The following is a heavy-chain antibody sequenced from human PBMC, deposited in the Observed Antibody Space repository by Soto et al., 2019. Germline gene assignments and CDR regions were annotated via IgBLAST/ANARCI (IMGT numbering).Heavy chain of an antibody. Sequence: ASVKVSCKASGYTFTGYYMHWVRQAPGQGLEWMGWINPNSGGTNYAQKFQGWVTMTRDTSISTAYMELSRLRSDDTAVYYCARAGRRAGGAFDIWGQGTMVTVSS. CDR1: GYTFTGYY. CDR2: INPNSGGT. J-gene: IGHJ3*02. V-gene: IGHV1-2*04. CDR3: ARAGRRAGGAFDI. D-gene: IGHD2-15*01.